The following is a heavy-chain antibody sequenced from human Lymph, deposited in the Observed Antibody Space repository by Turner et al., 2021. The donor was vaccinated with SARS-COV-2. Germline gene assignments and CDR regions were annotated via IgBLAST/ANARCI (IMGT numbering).Heavy chain of an antibody. D-gene: IGHD3-3*01. CDR1: GFTFSSYS. CDR2: ISSRSSYI. J-gene: IGHJ6*02. Sequence: EAQLVESGGGLVKPGGSLRLSCAASGFTFSSYSMNWVRQAPGKGLEWVSSISSRSSYIYNADSVKGRFTISRENAKNSLYLQMNSLRAEDTAVYYCARDYYDFWSGYNSYYYGMDVWGQGTTVTVSS. CDR3: ARDYYDFWSGYNSYYYGMDV. V-gene: IGHV3-21*01.